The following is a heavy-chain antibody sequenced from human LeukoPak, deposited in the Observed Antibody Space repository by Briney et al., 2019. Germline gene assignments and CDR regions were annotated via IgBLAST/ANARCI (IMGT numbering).Heavy chain of an antibody. CDR3: ARAVHSGSYYYFDY. CDR2: ISSSSSYI. D-gene: IGHD3-10*01. V-gene: IGHV3-21*01. Sequence: GGSLRLSCAASGFTFSSYAMNWVRQAPGKGLEWVSSISSSSSYIYYADSVKGRFTISRDNAKNSLYLQMNSLRAEDTAVYYCARAVHSGSYYYFDYWGQGTLVTVSS. CDR1: GFTFSSYA. J-gene: IGHJ4*02.